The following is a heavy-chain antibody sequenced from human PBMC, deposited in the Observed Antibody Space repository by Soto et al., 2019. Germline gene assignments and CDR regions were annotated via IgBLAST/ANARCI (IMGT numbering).Heavy chain of an antibody. J-gene: IGHJ4*02. CDR2: VNPKSGGT. Sequence: GASVKVSCKASGYSFTDYHIHWVRQAPGQGLEWLGRVNPKSGGTSTAQKFQGWVTMTRDRSISTVYMELTRLRSDDTAVYFCARGHSTDCSNGVCSFFYNHEMDFWGQGTPVTVSS. D-gene: IGHD2-8*01. V-gene: IGHV1-2*04. CDR1: GYSFTDYH. CDR3: ARGHSTDCSNGVCSFFYNHEMDF.